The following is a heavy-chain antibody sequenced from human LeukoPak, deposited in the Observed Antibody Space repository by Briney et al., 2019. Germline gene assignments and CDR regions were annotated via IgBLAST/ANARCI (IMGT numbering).Heavy chain of an antibody. CDR2: ISAYNGNT. D-gene: IGHD1-7*01. Sequence: GASVKVSCKASGYTFTSYGISWLRQAPGQGLEWMGWISAYNGNTNYAQKLQGRVTMTTDTSTSTAYMELRSLRSDDTAVYYCARDRELELRSWYYYMDVWGKGTTVTVSS. V-gene: IGHV1-18*01. J-gene: IGHJ6*03. CDR3: ARDRELELRSWYYYMDV. CDR1: GYTFTSYG.